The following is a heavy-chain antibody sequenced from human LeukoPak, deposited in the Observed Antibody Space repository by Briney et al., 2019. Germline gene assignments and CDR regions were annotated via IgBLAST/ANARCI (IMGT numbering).Heavy chain of an antibody. V-gene: IGHV3-74*01. J-gene: IGHJ4*02. CDR3: AKDSAVRGVRPYYFDY. CDR1: GSTFRDYW. Sequence: GGSRRLSCAASGSTFRDYWMHWVRQAPGKGLVWVSRLHSDGSNTTYADSVKGRFTISRDNAKNTLYLQMNSLRAEDTAVYYCAKDSAVRGVRPYYFDYWGQGTLVTVSS. CDR2: LHSDGSNT. D-gene: IGHD3-10*01.